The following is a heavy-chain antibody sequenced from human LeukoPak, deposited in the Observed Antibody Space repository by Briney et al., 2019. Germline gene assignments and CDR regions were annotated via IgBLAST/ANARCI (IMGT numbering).Heavy chain of an antibody. CDR3: AREASLRTCGGSAGFVFDI. J-gene: IGHJ3*02. V-gene: IGHV1-18*01. D-gene: IGHD2-21*01. CDR2: ISAYNGNT. Sequence: ASVKVSCKASGYTFTNYDISWVRQAPGQGLEWMGWISAYNGNTNYAQKLQGRVTMTTDTSTSTAYMELRSLRSDDTAVYYCAREASLRTCGGSAGFVFDIWGEGTLVTVAS. CDR1: GYTFTNYD.